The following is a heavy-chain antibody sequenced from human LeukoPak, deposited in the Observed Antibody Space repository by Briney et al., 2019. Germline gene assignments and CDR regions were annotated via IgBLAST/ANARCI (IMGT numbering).Heavy chain of an antibody. D-gene: IGHD6-13*01. V-gene: IGHV3-30*04. J-gene: IGHJ4*02. CDR1: GFTFSSYA. CDR3: ARDSRSSSLK. CDR2: ISYDGSNK. Sequence: PGGSLRLSCAASGFTFSSYAMDWVRQAPGKGLEWVAVISYDGSNKYYADSVKGRFTISRDNSKNTLYLQMNSLRAEDTAVYYCARDSRSSSLKWGQGTLVTVS.